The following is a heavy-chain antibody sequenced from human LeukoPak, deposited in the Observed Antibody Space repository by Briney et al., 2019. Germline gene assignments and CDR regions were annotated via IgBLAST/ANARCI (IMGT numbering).Heavy chain of an antibody. CDR1: GGSISSGGYS. CDR3: ARGGGSRLQ. D-gene: IGHD2-15*01. Sequence: SETLSLTCAVSGGSISSGGYSWSWIRQPPGKGLEWIGYIYHSGSTYYNPSLKSRVTISVDRSKNQFSLKLSSVSAADTAVYYCARGGGSRLQWGQGTLVTVSS. CDR2: IYHSGST. V-gene: IGHV4-30-2*01. J-gene: IGHJ4*02.